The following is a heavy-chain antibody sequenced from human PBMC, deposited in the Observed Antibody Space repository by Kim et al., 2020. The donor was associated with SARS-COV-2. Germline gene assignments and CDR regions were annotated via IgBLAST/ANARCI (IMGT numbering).Heavy chain of an antibody. CDR3: AREGGSAVTPDF. D-gene: IGHD4-4*01. V-gene: IGHV4-30-4*01. Sequence: SETLSLTCSVSGFSLSSGTYYWSWIRQTPGKGLEWLGYINYRGRTFYNPSLHRRVFITLDTSKYSFSLKTTPMTAAATAVYYGAREGGSAVTPDFWGQGT. CDR2: INYRGRT. J-gene: IGHJ4*02. CDR1: GFSLSSGTYY.